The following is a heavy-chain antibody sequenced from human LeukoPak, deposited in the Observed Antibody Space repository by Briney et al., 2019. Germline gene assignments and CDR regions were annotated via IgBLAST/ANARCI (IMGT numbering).Heavy chain of an antibody. Sequence: SETLSLTCTVSGGSISSYYWSWIRQPPGKGLEWIGYIYYSGSTNYNPSLKSRVTISVDTSKNQFSLKLSSVTAADTAVYYCAGSTYYYGSGDYWGQGTLVTVSS. CDR2: IYYSGST. V-gene: IGHV4-59*08. D-gene: IGHD3-10*01. CDR3: AGSTYYYGSGDY. CDR1: GGSISSYY. J-gene: IGHJ4*02.